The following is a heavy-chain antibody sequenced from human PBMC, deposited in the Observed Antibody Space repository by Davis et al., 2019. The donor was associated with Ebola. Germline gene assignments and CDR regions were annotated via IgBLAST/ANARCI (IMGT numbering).Heavy chain of an antibody. CDR2: VNPNSGNT. CDR1: GYTFTSYD. D-gene: IGHD2-15*01. Sequence: ASVKVSCKASGYTFTSYDINWVRQATGQGLEWMGWVNPNSGNTGYAQKFQGRVTMTRNTSISTAYMELSSLRSEDTAVYYCAREVVVAATLYYGMDVWGQGTTVTVSS. V-gene: IGHV1-8*01. CDR3: AREVVVAATLYYGMDV. J-gene: IGHJ6*02.